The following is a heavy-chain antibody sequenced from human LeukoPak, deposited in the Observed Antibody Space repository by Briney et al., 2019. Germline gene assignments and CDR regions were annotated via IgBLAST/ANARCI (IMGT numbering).Heavy chain of an antibody. D-gene: IGHD6-6*01. Sequence: GASVKVSCKASGYIFSDYYIHWARQAPGQGLEWMGWINPKSGDTNYAQKFQGRVTMTRDTSITTSYMELSRLRSEDTAVYYCARRGSSSSEYFQRWGQGTLVTVSS. CDR3: ARRGSSSSEYFQR. CDR2: INPKSGDT. V-gene: IGHV1-2*02. CDR1: GYIFSDYY. J-gene: IGHJ1*01.